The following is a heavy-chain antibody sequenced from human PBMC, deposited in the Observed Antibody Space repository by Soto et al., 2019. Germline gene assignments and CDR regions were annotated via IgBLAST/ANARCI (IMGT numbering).Heavy chain of an antibody. CDR2: IKSIADGGTT. Sequence: XGSLILSCATSGFTFSNAWMALVRQAPGKGLEWVGRIKSIADGGTTNYAAPVKGRFSISRHDSENTLYLQMNSLRVEDTGIYYCHTPHGRNAFDIWGPGTVVTV. D-gene: IGHD2-8*01. V-gene: IGHV3-15*01. CDR1: GFTFSNAW. J-gene: IGHJ3*02. CDR3: HTPHGRNAFDI.